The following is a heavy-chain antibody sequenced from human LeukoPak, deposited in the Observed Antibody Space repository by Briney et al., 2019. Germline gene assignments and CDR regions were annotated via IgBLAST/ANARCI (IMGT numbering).Heavy chain of an antibody. CDR1: GFTFSSCE. Sequence: GGSLRLSCAASGFTFSSCEMTWVRQAPGKGLEWVSYISRSAGTIDYADSVKGRFTISRDNAENSLYLQMNSLRAEDTAVYYCARGWFGELFEDAFDIWGQGTMVTVSS. D-gene: IGHD3-10*01. CDR3: ARGWFGELFEDAFDI. J-gene: IGHJ3*02. V-gene: IGHV3-48*03. CDR2: ISRSAGTI.